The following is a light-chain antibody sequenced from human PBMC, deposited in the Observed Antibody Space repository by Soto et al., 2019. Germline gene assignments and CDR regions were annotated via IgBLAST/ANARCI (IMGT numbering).Light chain of an antibody. CDR2: GVS. Sequence: EIVLTQSPATLSSSPGERATLSCRASQPVSSNFLAWYQQKPGQAPRLLIYGVSSRASGIPDRFFGSGSGTDFTLTINRLEPEDFAVYYCQQYANSPITFGQGTRLE. V-gene: IGKV3-20*01. CDR3: QQYANSPIT. J-gene: IGKJ5*01. CDR1: QPVSSNF.